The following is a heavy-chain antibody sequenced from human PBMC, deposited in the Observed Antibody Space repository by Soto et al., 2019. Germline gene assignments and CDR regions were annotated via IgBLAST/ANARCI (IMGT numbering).Heavy chain of an antibody. CDR2: IYHSGST. V-gene: IGHV4-30-2*01. Sequence: HLQLQESGSGLVKPSQTLSRTCAVSGGSISSGGYSWSWIRQPPGKGLEWIGYIYHSGSTYYNPSIKSRVTISVNRPKTQFSMKLSSVTAADTAVYYCARAPSPWGQGTLVTVSS. CDR3: ARAPSP. CDR1: GGSISSGGYS. J-gene: IGHJ5*02.